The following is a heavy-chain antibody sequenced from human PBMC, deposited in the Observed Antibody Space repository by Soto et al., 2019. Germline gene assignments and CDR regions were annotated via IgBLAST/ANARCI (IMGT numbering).Heavy chain of an antibody. J-gene: IGHJ6*02. D-gene: IGHD6-6*01. V-gene: IGHV1-69*12. CDR2: IIPIFGTA. Sequence: QVQLVQSGAEVKKPGSSVKVSCKASGGTFSSYAISWVRQAPGQGLEWMGGIIPIFGTANYAQKFQGRVTITADESTSTASMELSSLRSEATDVYYCARALAARSYYYYYGMDVWGQGTTVTVSS. CDR1: GGTFSSYA. CDR3: ARALAARSYYYYYGMDV.